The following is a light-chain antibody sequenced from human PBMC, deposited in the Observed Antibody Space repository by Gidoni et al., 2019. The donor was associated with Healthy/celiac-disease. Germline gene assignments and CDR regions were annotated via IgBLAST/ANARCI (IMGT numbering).Light chain of an antibody. V-gene: IGKV3-11*01. CDR1: QSVSSY. J-gene: IGKJ5*01. Sequence: EIVLTQSPATLSLSPGERATLSCRASQSVSSYLAWYQQKPGQAPRLLIYDASNRATGIPARFIGSGSGTDFILPISSLEPEDFAVYYCQQRSNWPPITFGQGTRLEIK. CDR3: QQRSNWPPIT. CDR2: DAS.